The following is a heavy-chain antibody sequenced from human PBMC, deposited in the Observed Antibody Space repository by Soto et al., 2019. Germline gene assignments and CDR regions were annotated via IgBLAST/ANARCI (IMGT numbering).Heavy chain of an antibody. V-gene: IGHV1-2*04. CDR1: GYTFTGYY. D-gene: IGHD3-3*01. CDR3: ARAPINAGSWYYPPFQYYYYYGMDV. CDR2: INPNSGGT. Sequence: ASVKVSCKASGYTFTGYYMHWVRQAPGQGLEWMGWINPNSGGTNYAQKFQGWVTMTRDTSISTAYMERSRLRSDDTAVYYCARAPINAGSWYYPPFQYYYYYGMDVWGQGTTVTVSS. J-gene: IGHJ6*02.